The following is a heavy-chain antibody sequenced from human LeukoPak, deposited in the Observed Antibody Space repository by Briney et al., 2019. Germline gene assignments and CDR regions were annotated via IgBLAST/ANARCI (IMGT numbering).Heavy chain of an antibody. J-gene: IGHJ4*02. CDR2: ILLDGSKE. CDR1: GFTFSRYG. V-gene: IGHV3-33*01. D-gene: IGHD1-26*01. CDR3: ATESGTYSGTCFDY. Sequence: GGSLRLSCVASGFTFSRYGMHWVRQAPGKGLEWVAVILLDGSKEFYTDSVKGRFTISRDNSKNMLYLQMNSLRAEDTAVYYCATESGTYSGTCFDYWGQGNLVTVSS.